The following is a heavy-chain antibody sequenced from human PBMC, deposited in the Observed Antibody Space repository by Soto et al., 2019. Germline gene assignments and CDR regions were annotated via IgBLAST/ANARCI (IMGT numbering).Heavy chain of an antibody. V-gene: IGHV1-2*04. CDR3: ARITPSLGGTTSHFDY. CDR1: GYTFTGYY. J-gene: IGHJ4*02. Sequence: ASVKVSCKASGYTFTGYYMHWVRQAPGQGLEWMGWINPNSGGTNYAQKFQGWVTMTRDTSISTAYMELSRLRSDDTAVYYCARITPSLGGTTSHFDYWGQGTLVTVSS. D-gene: IGHD1-7*01. CDR2: INPNSGGT.